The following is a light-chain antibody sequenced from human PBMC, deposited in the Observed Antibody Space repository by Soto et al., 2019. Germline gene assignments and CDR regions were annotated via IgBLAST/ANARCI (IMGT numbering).Light chain of an antibody. CDR2: GAS. CDR3: QQYKDWPTT. J-gene: IGKJ1*01. Sequence: EIVMTQSPATLSVSPGERATLSFRASQSVSSTVGWYQQKPGQAPRLLIYGASTRAFAIPTRFSGSGSGTEFTLTISSLQSEDFAVYYCQQYKDWPTTFGQGTKVHIK. V-gene: IGKV3-15*01. CDR1: QSVSST.